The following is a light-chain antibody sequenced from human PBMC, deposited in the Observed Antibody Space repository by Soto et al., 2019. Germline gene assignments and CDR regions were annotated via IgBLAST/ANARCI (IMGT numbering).Light chain of an antibody. CDR1: QDISNY. CDR2: DAS. CDR3: QQYDNLAFT. Sequence: DIQMTQSPSSLSASVGDRVTITCQASQDISNYLNWYQQKPGKAPKFLIYDASNLERGVPSRFSGIGSGTDFTFTISSLQPEDIGTYYCQQYDNLAFTFGQGTKLEIK. J-gene: IGKJ2*01. V-gene: IGKV1-33*01.